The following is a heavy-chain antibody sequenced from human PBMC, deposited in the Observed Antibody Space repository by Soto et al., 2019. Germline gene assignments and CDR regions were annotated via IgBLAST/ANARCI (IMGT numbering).Heavy chain of an antibody. J-gene: IGHJ5*02. CDR2: ISYDGTYI. D-gene: IGHD5-12*01. Sequence: QVQLVESGGGVVQPGRSPRLSCAASGFTFSTYAMHWVRQAPGKGLEWVAAISYDGTYIYYADSVKGRFTISRDNYKNTLYLQMNGLRAEDTAMHYCAVGYGGSRRNWFDPWGHGTLVTVSS. CDR1: GFTFSTYA. V-gene: IGHV3-30-3*01. CDR3: AVGYGGSRRNWFDP.